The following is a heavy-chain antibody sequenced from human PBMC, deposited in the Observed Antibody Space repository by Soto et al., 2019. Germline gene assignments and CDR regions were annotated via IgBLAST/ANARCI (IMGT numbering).Heavy chain of an antibody. CDR3: ARSITIFGVVIIKRSPFDY. CDR1: GYTFTRYD. CDR2: MNPNSGNT. D-gene: IGHD3-3*01. V-gene: IGHV1-8*01. J-gene: IGHJ4*02. Sequence: ASVKVSCKASGYTFTRYDINWVRQATGQGLEWMGWMNPNSGNTGYAQKFQGRVTMTRNTSISTAYMELSSLRSEDTAVYYCARSITIFGVVIIKRSPFDYWGQGTLVTGST.